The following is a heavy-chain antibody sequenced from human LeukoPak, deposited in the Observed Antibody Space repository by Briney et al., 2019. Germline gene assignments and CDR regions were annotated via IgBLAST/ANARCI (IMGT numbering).Heavy chain of an antibody. V-gene: IGHV3-33*01. CDR1: GFTFSSYG. J-gene: IGHJ4*02. D-gene: IGHD3-22*01. Sequence: PGGSLGLSCAASGFTFSSYGMHWVRQAPGKGLEWVAVIWYDGSNKYYADSVKGRFTISRDNSKNTLYLQMNSLRAEDTAVYYCARDRTTYYYDSSGYYVWGQGTLVTVSS. CDR2: IWYDGSNK. CDR3: ARDRTTYYYDSSGYYV.